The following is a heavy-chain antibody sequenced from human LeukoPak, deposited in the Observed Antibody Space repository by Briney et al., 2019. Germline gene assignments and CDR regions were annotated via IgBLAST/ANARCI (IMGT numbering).Heavy chain of an antibody. J-gene: IGHJ5*02. V-gene: IGHV1-2*02. Sequence: AASVKVSCKTSGYTFTGYYIHWVRQAPGQRLEWMGWINPKRGDTTYAQNLQGRVTMTRDTSISTAYMELSRLRSDDTAVYYCARGGVYDSSGYPFGPWGQGTLVTVSS. D-gene: IGHD3-22*01. CDR3: ARGGVYDSSGYPFGP. CDR1: GYTFTGYY. CDR2: INPKRGDT.